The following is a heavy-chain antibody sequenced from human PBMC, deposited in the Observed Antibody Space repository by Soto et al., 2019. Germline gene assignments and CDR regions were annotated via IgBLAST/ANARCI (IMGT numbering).Heavy chain of an antibody. CDR3: ARLYGSGRLGGVY. CDR2: IYYSGST. J-gene: IGHJ4*02. D-gene: IGHD3-10*01. Sequence: QVQLQESGPGLVKPAETLSLTCIVSGGSISTDNYYWAWIRQPPGKGLEWIGSIYYSGSTNYTPSLKSRVTMSVATSMNQFSLKLTSVTAADTAVYYCARLYGSGRLGGVYWGQGTLVSVSS. V-gene: IGHV4-39*01. CDR1: GGSISTDNYY.